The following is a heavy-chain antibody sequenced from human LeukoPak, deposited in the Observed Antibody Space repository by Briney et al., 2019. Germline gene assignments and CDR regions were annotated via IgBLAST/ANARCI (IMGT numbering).Heavy chain of an antibody. V-gene: IGHV4-59*08. CDR2: IYYSGST. CDR3: ARHLAAAGPIDY. J-gene: IGHJ4*02. D-gene: IGHD6-13*01. Sequence: SSETLSLTCTVSGGSISSYYWSWIRQPPGKGLEWIGYIYYSGSTNYNPSLKSRVTISVDTSKNQFSLKLSSVTAADTAVYYCARHLAAAGPIDYWGQGTLVTVSS. CDR1: GGSISSYY.